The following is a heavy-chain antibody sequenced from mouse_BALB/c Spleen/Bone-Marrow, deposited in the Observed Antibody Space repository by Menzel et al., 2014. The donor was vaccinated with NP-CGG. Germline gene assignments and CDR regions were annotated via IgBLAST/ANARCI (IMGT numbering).Heavy chain of an antibody. CDR2: IWAGGST. CDR3: ARPSPRYFAMDY. Sequence: VKLMESGCGLVAPSQSLSITCTVSGFPLTSYGVHWVRQPPGKGLEWLGVIWAGGSTNYNSALMSRLSISKDNSKSQVYLKMNSLQTDDRAMYYCARPSPRYFAMDYWGQGTSVTVSS. V-gene: IGHV2-9*02. CDR1: GFPLTSYG. J-gene: IGHJ4*01.